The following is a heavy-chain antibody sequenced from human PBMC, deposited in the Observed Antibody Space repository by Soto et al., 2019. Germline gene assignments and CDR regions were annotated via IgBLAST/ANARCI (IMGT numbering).Heavy chain of an antibody. CDR2: INPNSGGT. Sequence: ASVKVSCKASGYTFTGYYMHWVRQAPGQGLEWMGWINPNSGGTNYAQKFQGWVTMTRDTSISTAYMELSSLRSEDTAVYYCAKRTTVMPYYYYGMDVWGQGTTVTVSS. D-gene: IGHD4-17*01. CDR3: AKRTTVMPYYYYGMDV. J-gene: IGHJ6*02. V-gene: IGHV1-2*04. CDR1: GYTFTGYY.